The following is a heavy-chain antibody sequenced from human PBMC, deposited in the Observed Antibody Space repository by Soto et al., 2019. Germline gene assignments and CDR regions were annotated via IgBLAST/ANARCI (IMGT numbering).Heavy chain of an antibody. CDR1: GGSFSGYY. V-gene: IGHV4-34*01. CDR2: INHSGST. CDR3: ASSWNYYYYYMDF. D-gene: IGHD3-3*01. J-gene: IGHJ6*03. Sequence: SETLSLTCAVYGGSFSGYYWSWIRQPPGKGLEWIGEINHSGSTNYNPSLKSRVTISVDTSKNQFSLKLSSVTAADTAVYYCASSWNYYYYYMDFWGKGTSVTVSS.